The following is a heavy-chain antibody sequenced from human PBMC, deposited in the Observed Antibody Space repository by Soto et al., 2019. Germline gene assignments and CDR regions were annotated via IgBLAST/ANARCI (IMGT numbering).Heavy chain of an antibody. CDR3: ARALPLRYFDWPYFDY. D-gene: IGHD3-9*01. J-gene: IGHJ4*02. CDR1: GGTFSSYA. Sequence: SVKVSCKASGGTFSSYAISWARQAPGQGLEWMGGIIPIFGTANYAQKFQGRVTITADESTSTAYMELSSLRSEDTAVYYCARALPLRYFDWPYFDYWGQGTLVTVSS. CDR2: IIPIFGTA. V-gene: IGHV1-69*13.